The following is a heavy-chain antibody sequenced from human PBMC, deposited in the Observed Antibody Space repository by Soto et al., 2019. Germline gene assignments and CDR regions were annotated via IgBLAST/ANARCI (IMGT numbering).Heavy chain of an antibody. Sequence: QVQLVESGGGVVQPGRSLRLSCAASGFTFSSYGMHWVRQAPGKGLEWVAVIWYDGSNKYYADSVKGRFTISRDNSKNTLYLQMNSLRAEDTAVYYCARDIVIYSSRKEYFQHCGQGTLVTVSS. CDR1: GFTFSSYG. V-gene: IGHV3-33*01. CDR2: IWYDGSNK. D-gene: IGHD6-13*01. J-gene: IGHJ1*01. CDR3: ARDIVIYSSRKEYFQH.